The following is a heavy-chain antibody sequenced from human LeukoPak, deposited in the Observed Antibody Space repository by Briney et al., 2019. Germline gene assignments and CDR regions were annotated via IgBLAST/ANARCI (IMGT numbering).Heavy chain of an antibody. V-gene: IGHV4-34*01. CDR1: GGSFSGYY. Sequence: SETLSLTCAVYGGSFSGYYWSWIRQPPGKGLEWIGEINHSGSTNYNPSLKSRVTISVDTSKNQFSLKLSSVTAADTAVYYCAREGAAGTSFDYWGQGTLVTVSS. J-gene: IGHJ4*02. CDR2: INHSGST. D-gene: IGHD6-13*01. CDR3: AREGAAGTSFDY.